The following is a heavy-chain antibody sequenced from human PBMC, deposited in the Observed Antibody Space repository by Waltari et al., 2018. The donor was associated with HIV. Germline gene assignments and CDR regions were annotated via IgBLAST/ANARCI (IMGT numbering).Heavy chain of an antibody. CDR2: IYYSGGT. V-gene: IGHV4-31*03. CDR1: GDSITSGHFY. CDR3: ERGFVGRYSGHDYVWDY. Sequence: QVQLQESGPGLVRPSQTLSLTCTVSGDSITSGHFYCTWIRQHPEKGQGWIGHIYYSGGTSSNQSLNTRIGFSLDTSMNHFSLNLTSVTAADAAVYYCERGFVGRYSGHDYVWDYWGQGILVTVSS. J-gene: IGHJ4*02. D-gene: IGHD5-12*01.